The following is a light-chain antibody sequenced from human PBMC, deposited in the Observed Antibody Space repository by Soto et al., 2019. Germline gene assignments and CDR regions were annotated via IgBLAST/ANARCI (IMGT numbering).Light chain of an antibody. Sequence: DIQLTQSPVSLSASVGESVTITCRASQSISSWLAWYQQKSGKAPNLLIYKASNLQTGVPSRFSGSGSGTEFTLTISGLKTEDFATYYCQHYHSSPWTFGEGTKVEI. J-gene: IGKJ1*01. CDR1: QSISSW. CDR2: KAS. CDR3: QHYHSSPWT. V-gene: IGKV1-5*03.